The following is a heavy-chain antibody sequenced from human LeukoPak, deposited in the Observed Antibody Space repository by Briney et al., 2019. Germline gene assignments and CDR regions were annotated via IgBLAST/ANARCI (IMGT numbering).Heavy chain of an antibody. CDR1: GFTFTSNW. CDR3: ARDGGSGFPFY. CDR2: IRQDGGDK. V-gene: IGHV3-7*01. Sequence: GGSLRLSCTASGFTFTSNWMSWVRQAPGKGLEWLANIRQDGGDKHYVDSMKGRFTISRDNAKNSVYLQINSLRVEDTARYYCARDGGSGFPFYWGQGTLVIVSS. D-gene: IGHD3-22*01. J-gene: IGHJ4*02.